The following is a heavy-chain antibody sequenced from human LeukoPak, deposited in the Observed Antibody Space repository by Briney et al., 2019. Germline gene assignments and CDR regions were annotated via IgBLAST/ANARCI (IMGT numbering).Heavy chain of an antibody. J-gene: IGHJ4*02. D-gene: IGHD3-10*01. CDR2: IYYSGST. CDR3: ARIYYYGSLYYFDY. CDR1: GGSISSYY. Sequence: SSETLSLTCTVSGGSISSYYWSWIRQPPGKGLEWIGYIYYSGSTNYSPSFESRVTISVATSKNQFSLRLKSVTAADTAVYYCARIYYYGSLYYFDYWGQGTLVTVSS. V-gene: IGHV4-59*08.